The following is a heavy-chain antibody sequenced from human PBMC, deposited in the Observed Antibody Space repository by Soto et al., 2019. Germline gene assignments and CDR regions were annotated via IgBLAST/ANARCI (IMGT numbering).Heavy chain of an antibody. CDR3: AKGRAGGWNGGDY. V-gene: IGHV3-23*01. CDR2: ISGSGDKT. D-gene: IGHD1-1*01. CDR1: GFTVRNNG. Sequence: EVQLLESGGGLVQPGGSLRLTCAASGFTVRNNGMVWVRQAPGKGLEWVSAISGSGDKTYYADSVKGRFTISRDNSKNTLYVQMNSLRAEDTAVYYCAKGRAGGWNGGDYWGQGTLVTVSS. J-gene: IGHJ4*02.